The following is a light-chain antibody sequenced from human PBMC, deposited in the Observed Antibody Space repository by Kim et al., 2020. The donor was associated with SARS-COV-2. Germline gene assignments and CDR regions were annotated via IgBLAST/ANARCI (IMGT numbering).Light chain of an antibody. CDR3: PVWDSTTDHAV. V-gene: IGLV3-21*04. J-gene: IGLJ2*01. Sequence: APGKAAKITCEGDNIGTNSLHWDQQKAGQAPVLVIHSVRDRPSGIPEQFSGSTSGDTATLAITRVEAGDEADYYCPVWDSTTDHAVFGGGTQLTVL. CDR1: NIGTNS. CDR2: SVR.